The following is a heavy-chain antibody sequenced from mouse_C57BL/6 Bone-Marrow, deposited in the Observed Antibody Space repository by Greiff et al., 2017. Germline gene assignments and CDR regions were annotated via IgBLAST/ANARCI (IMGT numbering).Heavy chain of an antibody. CDR2: INPNYGTT. J-gene: IGHJ4*01. Sequence: EVQLQQSGPELVKPGASVKISCKASGYSFTDYNMNWVKQSNGKSLEWIGVINPNYGTTSYNQKFKGTATLTVAQSSSTAYMQLNSLTSEDAAVYYCARGYDYDYAKDDWDQGTSVTVTA. CDR3: ARGYDYDYAKDD. V-gene: IGHV1-39*01. CDR1: GYSFTDYN. D-gene: IGHD2-4*01.